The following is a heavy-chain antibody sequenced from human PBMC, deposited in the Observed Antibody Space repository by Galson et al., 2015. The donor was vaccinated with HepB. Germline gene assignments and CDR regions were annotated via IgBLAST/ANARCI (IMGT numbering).Heavy chain of an antibody. V-gene: IGHV5-51*01. CDR1: SYW. J-gene: IGHJ4*02. CDR3: ARHDCGGDCYPEWDYFDY. D-gene: IGHD2-21*02. CDR2: IYPGDSDT. Sequence: SYWIGWVRQMPGKGLEWMGIIYPGDSDTRYSPSFQGQVTISADKSISTAYLQWSSLKASDTAMYYCARHDCGGDCYPEWDYFDYWGQGTLVTVSS.